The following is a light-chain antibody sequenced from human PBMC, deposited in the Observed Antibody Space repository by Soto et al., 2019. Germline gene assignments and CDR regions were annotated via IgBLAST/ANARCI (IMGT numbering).Light chain of an antibody. CDR1: QSISDF. V-gene: IGKV1-39*01. Sequence: DIQMTQSPSSLSASVGDRVTISCRASQSISDFLNWYQQRPGRAPKLLISGASTLQGGVPSRFSGSGSGTHFTLTITALQPEDFATYYCQQSYSLPTFDQGTKVDIK. CDR3: QQSYSLPT. J-gene: IGKJ1*01. CDR2: GAS.